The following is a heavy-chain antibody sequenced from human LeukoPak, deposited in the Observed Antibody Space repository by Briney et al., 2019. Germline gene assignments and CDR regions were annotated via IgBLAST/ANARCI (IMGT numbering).Heavy chain of an antibody. CDR2: INHSGST. CDR3: ARLPFLRYYFDY. V-gene: IGHV4-34*01. Sequence: PSETLSLTCAVYGGSFSGYYWSWIRQPPGKGLEWIGEINHSGSTNYNPSLKSRVTISVDTSKNQFSLKLGSVTAADTAVYYCARLPFLRYYFDYWGQGTLVTVSS. CDR1: GGSFSGYY. J-gene: IGHJ4*02. D-gene: IGHD2/OR15-2a*01.